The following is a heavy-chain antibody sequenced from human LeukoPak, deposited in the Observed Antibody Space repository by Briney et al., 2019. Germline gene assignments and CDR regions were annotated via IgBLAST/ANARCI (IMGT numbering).Heavy chain of an antibody. D-gene: IGHD3-16*01. J-gene: IGHJ4*02. Sequence: GGSLRLSCAASGFSFSTYWMHWVRQVPGKGPEWVSHITPDGSSTNYADSVKGRFTISRDNAKNALYLQMNSLRAEDTAVYYCSSQISRGGNWGQGTLVTVSS. V-gene: IGHV3-74*01. CDR2: ITPDGSST. CDR1: GFSFSTYW. CDR3: SSQISRGGN.